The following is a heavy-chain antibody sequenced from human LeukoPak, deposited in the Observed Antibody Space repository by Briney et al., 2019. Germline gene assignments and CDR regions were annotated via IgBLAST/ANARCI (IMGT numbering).Heavy chain of an antibody. CDR3: ARDGVGGYFDY. D-gene: IGHD3-16*01. V-gene: IGHV4-39*07. CDR2: IYYSGST. CDR1: GGFIISNSYY. J-gene: IGHJ4*02. Sequence: PSETLSLTCTVSGGFIISNSYYWGWIRQPPGKGLEWIGSIYYSGSTYYNPSLKSRVTISVDTSKNQFSLKLSSVTAADTAVYYCARDGVGGYFDYWGQGTLVTVSS.